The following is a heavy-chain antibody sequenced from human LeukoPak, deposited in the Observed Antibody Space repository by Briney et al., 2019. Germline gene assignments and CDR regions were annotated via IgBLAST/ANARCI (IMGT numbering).Heavy chain of an antibody. CDR1: GFTFSSYA. Sequence: GGPLRLSCAASGFTFSSYAMHWVRKAPGKGLEYVSAISGNGGSTYYANSVKGRFTISRDNSKNTLYLQMGSLRAEDMAVYYCARDTHPYCSSTSCYWGYYYGMDVWGQGTTVTVSS. CDR2: ISGNGGST. CDR3: ARDTHPYCSSTSCYWGYYYGMDV. D-gene: IGHD2-2*01. V-gene: IGHV3-64*01. J-gene: IGHJ6*02.